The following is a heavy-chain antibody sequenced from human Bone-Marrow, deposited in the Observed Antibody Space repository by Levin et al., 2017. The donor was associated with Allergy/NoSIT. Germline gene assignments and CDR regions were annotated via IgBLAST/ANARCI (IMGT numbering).Heavy chain of an antibody. CDR3: AKGGPRGWDKNWFDP. D-gene: IGHD6-19*01. Sequence: GESLKISCAASGFTFSSYGMHWVRQAPGKGLEWVAVISYDGSNKYYADSVKGRFTISRDNSKNTLYLQMNSLRAEDTAVYYCAKGGPRGWDKNWFDPWGQGTLVTVSS. CDR2: ISYDGSNK. CDR1: GFTFSSYG. V-gene: IGHV3-30*18. J-gene: IGHJ5*02.